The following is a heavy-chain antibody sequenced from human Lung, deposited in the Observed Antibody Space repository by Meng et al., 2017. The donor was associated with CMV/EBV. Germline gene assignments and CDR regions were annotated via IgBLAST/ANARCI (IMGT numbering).Heavy chain of an antibody. CDR1: GSSRSSDY. Sequence: QLQEPRPGLATLSQPPLPPSTASGSSRSSDYCNCVGRTCGKQLAWIGRIYPSGSNNYNTCYKSQVTMSVDPSKNQFSLKLSYVTAADTAVYYCARDGTPPYCSGGSCWDYWGQGTLVTVSS. D-gene: IGHD2-15*01. CDR2: IYPSGSN. J-gene: IGHJ4*02. V-gene: IGHV4-4*07. CDR3: ARDGTPPYCSGGSCWDY.